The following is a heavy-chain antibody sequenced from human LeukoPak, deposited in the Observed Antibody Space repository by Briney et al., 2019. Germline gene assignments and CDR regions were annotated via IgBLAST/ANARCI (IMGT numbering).Heavy chain of an antibody. J-gene: IGHJ6*03. Sequence: TGGSLRLSCAASGFTFSNAWMSWVRQAPGKGLEWVAVISYDGSNKYYADSVKGRFTISRDNSKNTLYLQMNSLRTEDTAVYYCAKGHEDRFRYYYYMDVWGKGTTVTVSS. CDR3: AKGHEDRFRYYYYMDV. V-gene: IGHV3-30*18. CDR1: GFTFSNAW. CDR2: ISYDGSNK. D-gene: IGHD3-16*01.